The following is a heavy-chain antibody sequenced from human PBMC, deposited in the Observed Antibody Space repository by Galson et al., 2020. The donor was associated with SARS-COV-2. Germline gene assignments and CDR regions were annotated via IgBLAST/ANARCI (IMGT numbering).Heavy chain of an antibody. Sequence: GESLKISCAASGFTFSSYGMHWVRQAPGKGLEWVAVISYDGSNKYYADSVKGRFTISRDNSKNTLYLQMNSLRAEDTAVYYCAKDMLSDAALVTIDYWGQGTLVTVSS. D-gene: IGHD5-18*01. CDR1: GFTFSSYG. CDR2: ISYDGSNK. V-gene: IGHV3-30*18. CDR3: AKDMLSDAALVTIDY. J-gene: IGHJ4*02.